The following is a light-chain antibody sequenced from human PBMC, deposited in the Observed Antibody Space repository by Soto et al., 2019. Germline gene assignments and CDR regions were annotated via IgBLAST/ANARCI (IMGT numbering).Light chain of an antibody. CDR2: GNS. Sequence: QSVVPQPPSVSGSPGQRVTISCTWSSSNIGAGYDVHWYQQLPGTAPKLLIYGNSNRPSGVPDRFSGSKSGTSASLAITGLQAEDEADYYCQSYDSSLSGYVFGTGTKVTVL. V-gene: IGLV1-40*01. J-gene: IGLJ1*01. CDR3: QSYDSSLSGYV. CDR1: SSNIGAGYD.